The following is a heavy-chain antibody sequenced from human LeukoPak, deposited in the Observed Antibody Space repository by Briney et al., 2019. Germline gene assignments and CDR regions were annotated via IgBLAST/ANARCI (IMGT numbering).Heavy chain of an antibody. CDR2: ISSSSSYI. D-gene: IGHD3-10*01. V-gene: IGHV3-21*04. CDR1: GFTFSSNS. CDR3: AKDLGVRGVLALFDY. J-gene: IGHJ4*02. Sequence: GGSLRLSCAAAGFTFSSNSMNWVRQAPGKGLEWVSSISSSSSYIYYADSVKGRFTISRDNAKNSLYLQMNSLRAEDTAVYYCAKDLGVRGVLALFDYWGQGTLVTVSS.